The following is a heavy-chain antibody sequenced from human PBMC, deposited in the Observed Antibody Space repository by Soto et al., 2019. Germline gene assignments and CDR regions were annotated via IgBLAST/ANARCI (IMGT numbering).Heavy chain of an antibody. D-gene: IGHD4-17*01. CDR2: IIPIFGTA. V-gene: IGHV1-69*01. CDR1: GGTFSSYA. CDR3: ARRFDYGDYSYYYGMDV. Sequence: QVQLVQSGAEVKKPGSSVKVSCKASGGTFSSYAISWVRQAPGQGLEWMGGIIPIFGTANYAQKFQGRVTITADESTGTAYMELSSLRSEDTAVYYCARRFDYGDYSYYYGMDVWGQGTTVTVSS. J-gene: IGHJ6*02.